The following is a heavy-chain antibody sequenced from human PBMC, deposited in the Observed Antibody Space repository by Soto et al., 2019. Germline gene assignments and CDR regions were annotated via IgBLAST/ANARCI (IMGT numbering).Heavy chain of an antibody. J-gene: IGHJ5*02. D-gene: IGHD3-3*01. V-gene: IGHV1-8*01. CDR1: GYTFTSYD. CDR2: MNPNSGNT. Sequence: QVQLVQSGAEVKKPGASVKVSCKASGYTFTSYDINWVRQATGQGLEWMGWMNPNSGNTGYAQKFQGRVTMTRNTSISTAYMALSSLRSEDTAVYYCARRRNYDFWSGYYTWFDPWGQGTLVTVSS. CDR3: ARRRNYDFWSGYYTWFDP.